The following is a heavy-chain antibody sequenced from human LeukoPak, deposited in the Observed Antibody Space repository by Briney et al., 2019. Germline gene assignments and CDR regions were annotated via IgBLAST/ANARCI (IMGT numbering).Heavy chain of an antibody. V-gene: IGHV4-34*01. D-gene: IGHD5-18*01. CDR2: INHSGSK. CDR3: ARARGYGYGPDAFVI. CDR1: GGSFSGYY. Sequence: SETLSLTCAVYGGSFSGYYWSWIRQPPGKGQEWNWEINHSGSKNYNPPLKSRVTISVDTSKNQFSLKLSSVTAADTAVYYCARARGYGYGPDAFVIWGQGTMVTVSS. J-gene: IGHJ3*02.